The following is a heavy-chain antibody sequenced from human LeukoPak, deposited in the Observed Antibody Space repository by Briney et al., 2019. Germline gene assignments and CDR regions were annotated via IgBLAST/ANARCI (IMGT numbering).Heavy chain of an antibody. CDR1: GFTFDDYG. Sequence: PGGSLRLSCEASGFTFDDYGMSWVRQPPGKGLEWVSGINRNGGSTDYADSVKGRFTISRDSAKSSHFLQMNSLRVEDTALYYCARGFRNGPFDCWGQGTLVTVSS. D-gene: IGHD2-8*01. CDR3: ARGFRNGPFDC. V-gene: IGHV3-20*04. CDR2: INRNGGST. J-gene: IGHJ4*02.